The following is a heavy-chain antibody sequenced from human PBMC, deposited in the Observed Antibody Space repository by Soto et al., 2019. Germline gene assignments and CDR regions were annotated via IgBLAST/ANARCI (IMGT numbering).Heavy chain of an antibody. CDR3: ALSVSETYDSSGYYVERIDY. CDR2: MNPNSGNT. Sequence: GASVKVSCKASGYTFTSYDINWVRQATGQGLEWMGWMNPNSGNTGYAQKFQGRVTMTRNTSISTAYMELSSLRSEDTAVYYCALSVSETYDSSGYYVERIDYWGQGTLVTVS. V-gene: IGHV1-8*01. D-gene: IGHD3-22*01. J-gene: IGHJ4*02. CDR1: GYTFTSYD.